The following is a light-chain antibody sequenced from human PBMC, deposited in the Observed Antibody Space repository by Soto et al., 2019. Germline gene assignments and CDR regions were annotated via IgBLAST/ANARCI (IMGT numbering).Light chain of an antibody. Sequence: QSALTQPTSASGSPGQSVTISCTGTSSDLGGYNYVSWYQQHPGKAPKLMIYEVSKRPSGVPDRFSGSKSGNTASLTVSGLQAEDEADYYCSSYAGSNNVVFGGGTKLTVL. CDR2: EVS. V-gene: IGLV2-8*01. J-gene: IGLJ2*01. CDR1: SSDLGGYNY. CDR3: SSYAGSNNVV.